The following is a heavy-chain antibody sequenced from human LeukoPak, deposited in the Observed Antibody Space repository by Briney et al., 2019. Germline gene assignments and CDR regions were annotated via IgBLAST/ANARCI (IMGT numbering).Heavy chain of an antibody. CDR1: GFTFSDYY. V-gene: IGHV3-11*04. D-gene: IGHD2-8*01. J-gene: IGHJ6*03. Sequence: GGSLRLSCAASGFTFSDYYMSWIRQAPGKGLEWVSYISTSGSTIYYADSVKGRFTISRDNSKNTLYLQMNSLRAEDTAVYYCARDGCTNGVCLSYMDVWGKGTTVTVSS. CDR2: ISTSGSTI. CDR3: ARDGCTNGVCLSYMDV.